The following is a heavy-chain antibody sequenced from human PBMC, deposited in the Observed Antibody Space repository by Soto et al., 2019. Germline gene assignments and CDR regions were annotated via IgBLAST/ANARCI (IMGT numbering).Heavy chain of an antibody. Sequence: SQTLSLTCAISGDSVSSNSAAWNWIRQSPSRGLEWLGRTYYRSKWYNDYAVSVKSRITINPDTSKNQFSLQLNSVTPEDTAVYYCARGYAMVTSPYYYYYGMDVWGQGTTVTVSS. CDR1: GDSVSSNSAA. J-gene: IGHJ6*02. CDR3: ARGYAMVTSPYYYYYGMDV. CDR2: TYYRSKWYN. V-gene: IGHV6-1*01. D-gene: IGHD5-18*01.